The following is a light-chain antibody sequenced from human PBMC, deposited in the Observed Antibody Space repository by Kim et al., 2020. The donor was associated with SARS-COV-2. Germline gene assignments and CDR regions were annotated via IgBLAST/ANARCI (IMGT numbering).Light chain of an antibody. CDR1: NSDIGNNY. V-gene: IGLV1-51*01. CDR3: GVWDTSLSVL. J-gene: IGLJ2*01. Sequence: GQKVTISCSGSNSDIGNNYVSWYQQPPGTAPKLLIYGNNQRPSGSPDRFSGSKSGTSATLGNTGLQTGDEADYYCGVWDTSLSVLFGGGTKLTVL. CDR2: GNN.